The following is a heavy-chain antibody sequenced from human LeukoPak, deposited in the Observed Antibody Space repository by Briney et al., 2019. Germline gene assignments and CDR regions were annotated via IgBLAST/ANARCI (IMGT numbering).Heavy chain of an antibody. J-gene: IGHJ4*02. CDR2: INANTGNP. CDR1: GYTFTSYA. CDR3: ARGLSSGSYSPGFDY. D-gene: IGHD1-26*01. Sequence: ASVKVSCKASGYTFTSYAMNWVRQAPGQGLEWMGWINANTGNPTYAQGFTGRFVFSLDTSVSTAYLQISSLKAEDTAVYYCARGLSSGSYSPGFDYWGQGTLVTVSS. V-gene: IGHV7-4-1*02.